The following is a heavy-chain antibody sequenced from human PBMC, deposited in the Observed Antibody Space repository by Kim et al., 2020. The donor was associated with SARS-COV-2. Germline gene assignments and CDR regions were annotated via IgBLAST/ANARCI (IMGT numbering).Heavy chain of an antibody. CDR1: GYTFTSYA. D-gene: IGHD2-21*01. J-gene: IGHJ6*02. Sequence: ASVKVSCKASGYTFTSYAMHWVRQAPGQRLEWMGWINAGNGNTKYSQKFQGRVTITRDTSASTAYMELSSLRSEDTAVYYCARDPADVWYYGMDVWGQGTTVTVSS. V-gene: IGHV1-3*01. CDR3: ARDPADVWYYGMDV. CDR2: INAGNGNT.